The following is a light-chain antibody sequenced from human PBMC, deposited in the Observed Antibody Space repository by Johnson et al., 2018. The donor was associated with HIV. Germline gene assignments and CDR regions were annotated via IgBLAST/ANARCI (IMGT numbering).Light chain of an antibody. V-gene: IGLV1-51*02. CDR1: SSNIANNY. CDR3: GTWDSSLSAS. Sequence: QSVLTQPPSVSAAPGQKVTISCSGSSSNIANNYVSWYQQLPGTAPKLLIYENNKRPSGIPDRFSGSQSGTSATLGITGRQSGDEADYYCGTWDSSLSASFGTGTKVTVL. CDR2: ENN. J-gene: IGLJ1*01.